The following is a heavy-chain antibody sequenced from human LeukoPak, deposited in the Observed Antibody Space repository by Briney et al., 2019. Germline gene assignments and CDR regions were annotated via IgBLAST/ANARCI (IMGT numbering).Heavy chain of an antibody. J-gene: IGHJ4*02. CDR3: ARDLGYYGSGIRSFDY. Sequence: GGSLRLSCAASGFTFSSYSMNWVRQAPGKGLEWVSSISSSSSYIYYADSVKGRFTISRDNAKNSLYLQMNSLRAEDMAVYYCARDLGYYGSGIRSFDYWGQGTLVTVSS. CDR1: GFTFSSYS. CDR2: ISSSSSYI. V-gene: IGHV3-21*01. D-gene: IGHD3-10*01.